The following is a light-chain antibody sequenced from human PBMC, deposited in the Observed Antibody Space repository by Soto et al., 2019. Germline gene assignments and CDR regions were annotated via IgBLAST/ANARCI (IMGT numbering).Light chain of an antibody. V-gene: IGLV2-8*01. CDR2: EVS. CDR1: SNDIGGYKY. Sequence: QSVLTQPPSASGSPGQSVTISCTGTSNDIGGYKYVSWYQQHPGKAPKLMVYEVSKRPSGVPDRFSGSKSGNTASLTVSGLQAEDEADYYCSSYTGSTNLVFGGGTKVTVL. CDR3: SSYTGSTNLV. J-gene: IGLJ2*01.